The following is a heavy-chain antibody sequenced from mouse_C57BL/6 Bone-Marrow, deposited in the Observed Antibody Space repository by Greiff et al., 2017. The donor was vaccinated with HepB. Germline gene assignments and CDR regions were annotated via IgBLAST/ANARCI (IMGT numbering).Heavy chain of an antibody. D-gene: IGHD1-1*01. V-gene: IGHV1-15*01. CDR3: TREGIITTVVASYWYFDV. CDR1: GYTFTDYE. Sequence: QVQLQQSGAELVRPGASVTLSCKASGYTFTDYEMHWVKQTPVHGLEWIGAIDPETGGTAYNQKFKGKAILTADKSSSTAYMELRSLTSEDSAVYYCTREGIITTVVASYWYFDVWGTGTTVNVSS. J-gene: IGHJ1*03. CDR2: IDPETGGT.